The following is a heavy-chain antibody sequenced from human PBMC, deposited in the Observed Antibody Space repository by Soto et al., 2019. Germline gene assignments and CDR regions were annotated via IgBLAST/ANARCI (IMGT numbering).Heavy chain of an antibody. V-gene: IGHV3-64D*06. J-gene: IGHJ4*02. Sequence: PGGSLRLSCSASGFTFSSYAMHRVRQAPGKGLEYVSAISSNGGSTYYADSVKGRFTISRDNSKNTLYLQMSSLRAEDTAVYYCVKGVVRYFDWLGYFDYWGQGTLVTVSS. D-gene: IGHD3-9*01. CDR3: VKGVVRYFDWLGYFDY. CDR2: ISSNGGST. CDR1: GFTFSSYA.